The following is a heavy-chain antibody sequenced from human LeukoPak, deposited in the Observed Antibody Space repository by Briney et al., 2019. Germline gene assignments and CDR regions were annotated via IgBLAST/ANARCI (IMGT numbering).Heavy chain of an antibody. Sequence: VASVKVSCKASGYTFTGYYMHLVRQAPGQGLEWMGWINPNSGGTNYAQKFQGWVTMTRDTSIGTAYMELSRLRSDDTAVYYCARGQGDYPDYWGQGTLVTVSS. J-gene: IGHJ4*02. CDR1: GYTFTGYY. CDR3: ARGQGDYPDY. CDR2: INPNSGGT. V-gene: IGHV1-2*04.